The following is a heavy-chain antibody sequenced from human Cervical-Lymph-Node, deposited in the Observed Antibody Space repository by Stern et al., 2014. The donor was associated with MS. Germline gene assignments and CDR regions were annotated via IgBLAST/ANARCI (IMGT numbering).Heavy chain of an antibody. CDR2: ISYDGSDK. D-gene: IGHD5-12*01. V-gene: IGHV3-30*01. CDR3: ARGGAVATSDYYFDY. Sequence: VKLVEPGGGVVQPGRSLRLSCAASGFTFSYHAMHWVRQAPGKGLEWVAVISYDGSDKNDADAVKGRFTISRDNSRNTLYLQMNSLRVDDTAVYYCARGGAVATSDYYFDYWGQGILVTVSS. J-gene: IGHJ4*02. CDR1: GFTFSYHA.